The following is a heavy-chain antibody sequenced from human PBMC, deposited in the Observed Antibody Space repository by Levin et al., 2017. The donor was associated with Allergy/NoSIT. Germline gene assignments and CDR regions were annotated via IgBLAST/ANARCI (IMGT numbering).Heavy chain of an antibody. Sequence: GGSLRLSCQGSGYSFTSYWIGWVRQMPGKGLEWMGIIYPGDSDTRYSPSFQVQVTISADKSISTASLQWSSLKAPDTAIYYCARRGTRDYYYYMDVWGKGTTVTVSS. CDR3: ARRGTRDYYYYMDV. CDR2: IYPGDSDT. D-gene: IGHD1-1*01. CDR1: GYSFTSYW. J-gene: IGHJ6*03. V-gene: IGHV5-51*01.